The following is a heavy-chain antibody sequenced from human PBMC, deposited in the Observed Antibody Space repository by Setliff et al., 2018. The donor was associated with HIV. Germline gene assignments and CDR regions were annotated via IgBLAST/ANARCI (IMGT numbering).Heavy chain of an antibody. D-gene: IGHD3-10*02. CDR1: GYSITNIHY. Sequence: PSETLSLTCDVSGYSITNIHYWGWIRQPTGKGLECHGNIYDGGTTHHNPSLKGRVTISIDTTKAQFSLKLISVTAAVTAVYYCVGRYVSFLFGQFDSWGQGILVTVSS. CDR3: VGRYVSFLFGQFDS. J-gene: IGHJ4*02. CDR2: IYDGGTT. V-gene: IGHV4-38-2*01.